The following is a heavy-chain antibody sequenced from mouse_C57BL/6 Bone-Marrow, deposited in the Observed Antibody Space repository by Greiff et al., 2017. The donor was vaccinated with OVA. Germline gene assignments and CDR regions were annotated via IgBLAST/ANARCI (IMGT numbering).Heavy chain of an antibody. J-gene: IGHJ1*03. D-gene: IGHD3-1*01. Sequence: VQLQQPGAELVRPGSSVKLSCKASGYTFTSYWMHWVKQRPIQGLEWIGNIDPSDSETHYNQKFKDKATLTVDKSSSTAYMQLSSLTSEDSAVYYCARSGVYWYFDVWGTGTTVTVSS. CDR3: ARSGVYWYFDV. V-gene: IGHV1-52*01. CDR1: GYTFTSYW. CDR2: IDPSDSET.